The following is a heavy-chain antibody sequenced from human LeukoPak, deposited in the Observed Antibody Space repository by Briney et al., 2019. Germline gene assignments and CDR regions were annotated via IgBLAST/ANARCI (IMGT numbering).Heavy chain of an antibody. CDR1: GYTFTGYY. Sequence: ASVKVSCKASGYTFTGYYMHWVRQAPGQGLEWMGIMNPSGGSTSYAQKFQGRVTMTRDTSTSTVYMELSSLRSEDTAVYYCARDFEAYYYDSSGYFPSLGYWGQGTLVTVSS. V-gene: IGHV1-46*01. CDR3: ARDFEAYYYDSSGYFPSLGY. CDR2: MNPSGGST. D-gene: IGHD3-22*01. J-gene: IGHJ4*02.